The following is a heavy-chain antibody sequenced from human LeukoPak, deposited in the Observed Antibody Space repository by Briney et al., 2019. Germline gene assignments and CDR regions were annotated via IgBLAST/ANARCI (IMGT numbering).Heavy chain of an antibody. CDR2: TSYDGSTK. CDR3: AKPSGEDFDY. CDR1: GFTFSNYG. V-gene: IGHV3-30*18. Sequence: GESLRLSCAVSGFTFSNYGMHWVRQAPGKGLEWVALTSYDGSTKYYADSVKGRFIISKDNSRNTLYLQMNSLKVDDTAMYYCAKPSGEDFDYWGQGTLVTVSS. J-gene: IGHJ4*02.